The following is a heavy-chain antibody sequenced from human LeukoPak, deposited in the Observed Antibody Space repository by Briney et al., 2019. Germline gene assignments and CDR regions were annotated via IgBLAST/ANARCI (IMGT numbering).Heavy chain of an antibody. Sequence: SETLSLTCTVSGGSISSSTYYWGWIRQPPGKGLEWIGSISYSGSTYYNPSLKSRVTISVDTSKNQFSLKLTSVTAADTAIYYRARQADGGYFDYWGQGTLVSVSS. CDR2: ISYSGST. J-gene: IGHJ4*02. D-gene: IGHD3-16*01. CDR1: GGSISSSTYY. V-gene: IGHV4-39*01. CDR3: ARQADGGYFDY.